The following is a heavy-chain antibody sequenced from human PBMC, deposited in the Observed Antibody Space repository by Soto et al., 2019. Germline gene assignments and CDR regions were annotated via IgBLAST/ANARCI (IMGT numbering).Heavy chain of an antibody. CDR3: TTDSSGYYYLFDY. CDR2: IKSKTDGGTT. V-gene: IGHV3-15*01. CDR1: GFTFSNAW. D-gene: IGHD3-22*01. J-gene: IGHJ4*02. Sequence: PGGSLRLSCAASGFTFSNAWMSWVRQAPGKGLEWVGRIKSKTDGGTTDYAAPVKGRFTISRDDSKNTLYLQMNSLKTEDTAVYYCTTDSSGYYYLFDYWGQGTLVTVSS.